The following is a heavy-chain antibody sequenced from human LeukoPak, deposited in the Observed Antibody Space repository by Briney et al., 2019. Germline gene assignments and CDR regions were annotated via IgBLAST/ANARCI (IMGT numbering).Heavy chain of an antibody. J-gene: IGHJ5*02. V-gene: IGHV4-34*01. CDR1: GGSFSGYY. D-gene: IGHD3-10*01. CDR2: INHSGST. CDR3: ARRLGTYYYGSGRTNWFDP. Sequence: PSETLSLTCAVYGGSFSGYYWSWIRQPPGKGLEWIGEINHSGSTNYNPSLKSRVTISVDTSKNQFSLKLSSVTAADTAVYYCARRLGTYYYGSGRTNWFDPWGQGTLVTVSS.